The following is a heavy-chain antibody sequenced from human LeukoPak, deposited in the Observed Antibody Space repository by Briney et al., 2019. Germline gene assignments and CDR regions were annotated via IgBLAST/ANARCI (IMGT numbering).Heavy chain of an antibody. CDR1: GYSISSGYY. Sequence: SETLSLTCTVSGYSISSGYYWGWIRQPPGKGLEWIGSIYHSGSTYYNPSLKSRVTISVDTSKNKFSLKLSSVTAADTAVYYCARGQWLDYWGQGTLVTVSS. CDR2: IYHSGST. CDR3: ARGQWLDY. V-gene: IGHV4-38-2*02. J-gene: IGHJ4*02. D-gene: IGHD6-19*01.